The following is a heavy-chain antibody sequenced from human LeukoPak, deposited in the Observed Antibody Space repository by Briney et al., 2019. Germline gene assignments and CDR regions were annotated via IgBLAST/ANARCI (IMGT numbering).Heavy chain of an antibody. CDR1: GYTFTSYD. Sequence: ASVKVSCKASGYTFTSYDINWVRQATGQGLEWMGWMNPNSGNTGYAQKFQGRVTMTRNTSISTAYMELSSLRSEDTAVYYCARSRPLGRTRNFDYWGQGTLVTVSS. CDR3: ARSRPLGRTRNFDY. V-gene: IGHV1-8*01. J-gene: IGHJ4*02. CDR2: MNPNSGNT. D-gene: IGHD3-3*01.